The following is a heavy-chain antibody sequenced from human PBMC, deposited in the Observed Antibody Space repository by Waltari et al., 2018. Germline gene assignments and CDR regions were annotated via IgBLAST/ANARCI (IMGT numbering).Heavy chain of an antibody. V-gene: IGHV1-69*02. J-gene: IGHJ4*02. CDR3: ARSPEYSSSWDY. Sequence: QVQLVQSGAEVKKPGSSVKVSCKASGGTFSSYTISWVRQAPGQGLEWMGRIIPILGIANYAQKFQGRVTITADRSTSTAYMELSSLRSEDTAVYYCARSPEYSSSWDYWGQGTLVTVSS. CDR2: IIPILGIA. CDR1: GGTFSSYT. D-gene: IGHD6-13*01.